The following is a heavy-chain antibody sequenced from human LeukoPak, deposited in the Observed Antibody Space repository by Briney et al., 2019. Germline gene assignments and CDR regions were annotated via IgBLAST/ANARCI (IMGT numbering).Heavy chain of an antibody. Sequence: GASVKVSCKASGYTFTSYGISWVRQAPGQGLEWMGWISAYNGNTNYAQKLQGRVTMTTDTSTSTAYMELRSLRSDDTAVYYCARDKGIAVADAYYSYGMDVWGQGPTVTVSS. V-gene: IGHV1-18*01. D-gene: IGHD6-19*01. CDR2: ISAYNGNT. J-gene: IGHJ6*02. CDR3: ARDKGIAVADAYYSYGMDV. CDR1: GYTFTSYG.